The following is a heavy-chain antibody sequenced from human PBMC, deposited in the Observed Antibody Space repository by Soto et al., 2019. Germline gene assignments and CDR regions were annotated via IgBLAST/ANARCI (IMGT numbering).Heavy chain of an antibody. Sequence: ASVKVSCKASGYTFTSYAMHWVRQAPGQRLEWMGWINAGNGNTKYSQKFQGRVTITRDTSASTAYMELSSLRSEDTAVYYCARGLRFLEWLSENFDYWGQGTLVTVSS. V-gene: IGHV1-3*01. J-gene: IGHJ4*02. CDR3: ARGLRFLEWLSENFDY. CDR1: GYTFTSYA. CDR2: INAGNGNT. D-gene: IGHD3-3*01.